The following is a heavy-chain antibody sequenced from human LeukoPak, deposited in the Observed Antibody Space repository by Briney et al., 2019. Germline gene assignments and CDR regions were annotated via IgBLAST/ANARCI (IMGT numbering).Heavy chain of an antibody. J-gene: IGHJ4*02. V-gene: IGHV4-31*03. CDR3: ARHSGYDRYFDL. Sequence: PSETLSLTCSVSGGSISSGGFYWSRLRQTPGKGLERIGNIYYSGSPHSNPSLKSRVTISVDTSKNHVSLNLTSVTAADTAVYYCARHSGYDRYFDLWGQGTRVTVSS. D-gene: IGHD5-12*01. CDR1: GGSISSGGFY. CDR2: IYYSGSP.